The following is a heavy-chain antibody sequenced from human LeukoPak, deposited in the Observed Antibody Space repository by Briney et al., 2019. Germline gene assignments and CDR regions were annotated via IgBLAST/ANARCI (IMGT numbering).Heavy chain of an antibody. CDR2: IYYSGST. V-gene: IGHV4-39*01. CDR3: ARGLMTAAATLDY. Sequence: TSETLSLTCTVSGGSISSSSYYWGWIRQPPGKGLEWIGSIYYSGSTYYNPSLKSRVTISVDTSKSQFSLKLSSVTAADTAVYYCARGLMTAAATLDYWGQGTLVTVSS. J-gene: IGHJ4*02. D-gene: IGHD6-13*01. CDR1: GGSISSSSYY.